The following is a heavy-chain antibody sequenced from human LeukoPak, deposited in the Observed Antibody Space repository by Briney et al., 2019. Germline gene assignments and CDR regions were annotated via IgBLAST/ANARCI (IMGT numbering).Heavy chain of an antibody. CDR2: IYHSGST. CDR1: GGSISSGGYY. J-gene: IGHJ4*02. D-gene: IGHD3-3*01. V-gene: IGHV4-30-2*01. Sequence: SETLSLTCTVSGGSISSGGYYWSRIRQPPGKGLEWIGYIYHSGSTYYNPSLKSRVTISVDRSKNQFSLKLSSVTAADTAVYYCARLDDFWSGDDYWGQGTLVTVSS. CDR3: ARLDDFWSGDDY.